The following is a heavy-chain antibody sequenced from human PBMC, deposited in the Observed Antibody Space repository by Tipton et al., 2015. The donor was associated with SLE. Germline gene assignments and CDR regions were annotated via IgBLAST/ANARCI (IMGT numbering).Heavy chain of an antibody. D-gene: IGHD1-26*01. V-gene: IGHV4-34*01. Sequence: AGLVKPSETLSLTCGVNGGSFNGYYWNWIRQPPGKGLEWIGEIFHTGGTNYKTSLKSRVTISLDTAKNQFSLNLRSVTAADTAVYYCARGPVGHFHLWGQGTLVTVSS. J-gene: IGHJ1*01. CDR2: IFHTGGT. CDR1: GGSFNGYY. CDR3: ARGPVGHFHL.